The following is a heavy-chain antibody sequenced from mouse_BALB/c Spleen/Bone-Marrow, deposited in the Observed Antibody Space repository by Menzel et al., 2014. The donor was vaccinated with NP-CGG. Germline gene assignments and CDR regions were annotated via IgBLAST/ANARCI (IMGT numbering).Heavy chain of an antibody. CDR2: ISRGGSYT. D-gene: IGHD2-4*01. V-gene: IGHV5-9-2*01. CDR1: GFTFSNYG. CDR3: ARHAYYDQTEVSFVY. Sequence: EVKVEESGGGLVKSGGSLKLSCAASGFTFSNYGMSWVRQTPEKRLEWVATISRGGSYTFYSDSVKGRFTISRDNAKNNLYLQLSSLRSEDTALYYCARHAYYDQTEVSFVYWGQGTLVTVSA. J-gene: IGHJ3*01.